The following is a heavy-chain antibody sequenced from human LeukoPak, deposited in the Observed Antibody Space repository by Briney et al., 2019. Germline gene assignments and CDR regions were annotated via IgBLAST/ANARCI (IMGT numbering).Heavy chain of an antibody. CDR3: ARGSPVDIVVVVAATVPSYYYYMDV. J-gene: IGHJ6*03. CDR2: IYHSGST. CDR1: GGSISSSNW. Sequence: KPSGTLSLTCAVSGGSISSSNWWSWVRQPPGKGVEWIEEIYHSGSTNYNPSLKSRVTISVDKSKNQFSLKLSSVTAADTAVYYCARGSPVDIVVVVAATVPSYYYYMDVWGKGTTVTVSS. D-gene: IGHD2-15*01. V-gene: IGHV4-4*02.